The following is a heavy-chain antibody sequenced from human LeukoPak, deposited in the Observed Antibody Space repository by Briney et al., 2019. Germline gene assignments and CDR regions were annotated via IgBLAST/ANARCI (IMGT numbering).Heavy chain of an antibody. V-gene: IGHV3-23*01. CDR1: GFTFSSYA. D-gene: IGHD4-17*01. J-gene: IGHJ4*02. CDR3: AKGGVYGDYYFDY. CDR2: ISGSGGDT. Sequence: GGSLRLSCAASGFTFSSYAMSWVRQAPGKGLEWVSVISGSGGDTYYADSVKGRFTISGDNSKNTVYLQMNSLRAEDTALYYCAKGGVYGDYYFDYWGQGTLVTVSS.